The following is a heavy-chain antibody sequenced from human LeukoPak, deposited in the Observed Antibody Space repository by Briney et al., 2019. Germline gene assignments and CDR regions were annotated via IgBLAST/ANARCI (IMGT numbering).Heavy chain of an antibody. J-gene: IGHJ4*02. CDR1: GFTFSNYW. CDR3: ARDSDEGDY. Sequence: GGSLRLSCSTFGFTFSNYWMTWVRQPPGKGLEWVANIKQDGSEKYYVDSVKGRFTISRDNAKNSLYLQMNSLRAEDTAVYYCARDSDEGDYWGQGTLVTVSS. V-gene: IGHV3-7*01. CDR2: IKQDGSEK. D-gene: IGHD3-10*01.